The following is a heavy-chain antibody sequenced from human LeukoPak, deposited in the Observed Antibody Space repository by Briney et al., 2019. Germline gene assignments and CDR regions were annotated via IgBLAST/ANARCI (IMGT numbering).Heavy chain of an antibody. Sequence: GGSLRLSCAASGFTVSSNYMSWVRQAPGKGLEWVSVIYSGGSTYYADSVKGRFTISRDNSKNTLYLQMNSLRAEDTAVYYCARGIASSYGSGSYPPRWGQGTLVTVSS. J-gene: IGHJ4*02. CDR2: IYSGGST. D-gene: IGHD3-10*01. CDR3: ARGIASSYGSGSYPPR. V-gene: IGHV3-53*01. CDR1: GFTVSSNY.